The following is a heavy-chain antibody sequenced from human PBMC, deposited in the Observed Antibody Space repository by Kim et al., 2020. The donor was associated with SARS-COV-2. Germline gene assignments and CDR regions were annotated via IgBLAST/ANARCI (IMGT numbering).Heavy chain of an antibody. D-gene: IGHD5-12*01. J-gene: IGHJ5*02. CDR3: ARSRDGYNSAFDP. Sequence: TYAQGFAGRFVFSLDTSVNTAHLQIRSLQAEDTAVYYCARSRDGYNSAFDPWGQGTLVTVSS. V-gene: IGHV7-4-1*01.